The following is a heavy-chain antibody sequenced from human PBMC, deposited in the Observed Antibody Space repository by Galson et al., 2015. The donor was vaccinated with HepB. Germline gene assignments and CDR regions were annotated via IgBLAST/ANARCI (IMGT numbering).Heavy chain of an antibody. CDR3: ARLPSYVIAEYFQH. CDR2: ISASSGNT. D-gene: IGHD3-16*01. CDR1: GYTFTSYG. Sequence: SVKVSCKASGYTFTSYGISWLRQAPGQGLEWMGWISASSGNTNYAQNFQGRVTLTTDTSTRPAYMELRSLQSDDTAVYYCARLPSYVIAEYFQHWGQGTLVIVSS. V-gene: IGHV1-18*01. J-gene: IGHJ1*01.